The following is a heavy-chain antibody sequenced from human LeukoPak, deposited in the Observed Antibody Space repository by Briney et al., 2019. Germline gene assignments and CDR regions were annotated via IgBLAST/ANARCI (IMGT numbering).Heavy chain of an antibody. Sequence: ASVKVSCKASGYTFTSYGISWVRQAPGQGLEWMGWISAYNGNTNYAQKPQGRVTMTTDTSTSTAYMELRSLRSDDTAVYYCARDPPVQYYDSSGSYYYYGMDVWGQGTTVTVSS. V-gene: IGHV1-18*01. D-gene: IGHD3-22*01. J-gene: IGHJ6*02. CDR1: GYTFTSYG. CDR3: ARDPPVQYYDSSGSYYYYGMDV. CDR2: ISAYNGNT.